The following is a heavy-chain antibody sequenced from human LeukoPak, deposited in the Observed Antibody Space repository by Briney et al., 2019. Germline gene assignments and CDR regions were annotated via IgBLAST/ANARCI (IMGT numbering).Heavy chain of an antibody. D-gene: IGHD6-13*01. CDR1: GGSISSGGYY. V-gene: IGHV4-31*03. Sequence: SETLSLTCTVSGGSISSGGYYWSWIRQHPGKGLEWIGYIYYSGSTYYNPSLKSRVTISVDTSKNQFSLKLSSMTAADTAVYYCARVVAAAGFTFDYWGQGTLVTVSS. CDR2: IYYSGST. J-gene: IGHJ4*02. CDR3: ARVVAAAGFTFDY.